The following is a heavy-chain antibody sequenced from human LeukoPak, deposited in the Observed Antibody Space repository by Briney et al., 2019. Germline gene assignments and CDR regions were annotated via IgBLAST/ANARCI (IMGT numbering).Heavy chain of an antibody. V-gene: IGHV3-48*01. J-gene: IGHJ4*02. CDR2: ISHSGSAE. CDR3: ARDYVFAFDY. D-gene: IGHD3-10*02. Sequence: PGGSLRLSCAASGFSFSSYSMNWVRQAPGEGLEWISYISHSGSAEHYTDSVKGRFTISRDNAKNALYLQMNSLRAEDTAVYFCARDYVFAFDYWSQGTLVTVSS. CDR1: GFSFSSYS.